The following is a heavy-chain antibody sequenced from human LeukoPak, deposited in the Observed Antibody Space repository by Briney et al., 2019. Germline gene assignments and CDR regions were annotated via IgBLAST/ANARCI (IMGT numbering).Heavy chain of an antibody. CDR1: GGSFSNCY. Sequence: PSETLSLTCAVYGGSFSNCYWSWIRQSPGKGLEWIGEINDSGTINYNPSLMSRVTISVDKSKNQISLKLSSVTAADTAVYYCARRWNYGRNYYIDVWGKGATVSVSS. CDR2: INDSGTI. CDR3: ARRWNYGRNYYIDV. V-gene: IGHV4-34*01. J-gene: IGHJ6*03. D-gene: IGHD1-7*01.